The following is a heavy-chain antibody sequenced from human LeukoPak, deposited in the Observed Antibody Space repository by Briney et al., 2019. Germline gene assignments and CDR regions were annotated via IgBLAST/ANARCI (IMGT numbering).Heavy chain of an antibody. CDR2: ISSSSVYT. CDR1: GFTFSDYY. J-gene: IGHJ4*02. CDR3: ARDRMGSSGWYRTFDY. V-gene: IGHV3-11*06. D-gene: IGHD6-19*01. Sequence: PGGSLRLSCAASGFTFSDYYMSWIRQAPGKGLEWVSYISSSSVYTNYADSAKGRFTISRDNAKNSLHLQMNSLRAEDTAVYYCARDRMGSSGWYRTFDYWGQGTLVTVSS.